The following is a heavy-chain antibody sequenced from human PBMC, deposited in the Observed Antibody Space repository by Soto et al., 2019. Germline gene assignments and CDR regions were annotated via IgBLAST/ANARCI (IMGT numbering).Heavy chain of an antibody. CDR1: GGTFSSYA. Sequence: ASVKVSCKASGGTFSSYAISWVRQAPGQGLEWMGGIIPIFGTANYAQKFQGRVTITADESTSTAYMELSSLRSEDTAVYYCARDQRPYYDILTGPTYYFDYWGQGTLVTVSS. D-gene: IGHD3-9*01. CDR3: ARDQRPYYDILTGPTYYFDY. CDR2: IIPIFGTA. J-gene: IGHJ4*02. V-gene: IGHV1-69*13.